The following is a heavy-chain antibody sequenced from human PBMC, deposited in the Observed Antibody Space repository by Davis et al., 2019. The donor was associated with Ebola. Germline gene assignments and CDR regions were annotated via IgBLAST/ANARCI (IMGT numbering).Heavy chain of an antibody. CDR2: IYYSGST. V-gene: IGHV4-61*08. J-gene: IGHJ1*01. CDR1: GGSISSGDYY. D-gene: IGHD4-23*01. CDR3: ARLGVRDWRVVNPHADYFQC. Sequence: SETLSLTCTVSGGSISSGDYYWSWIRQPPGKGLEWIGYIYYSGSTNYNPSLKSPVTISVDTSKNQFSLKLSSVTAADTAVYDCARLGVRDWRVVNPHADYFQCWGQGTLVTVSS.